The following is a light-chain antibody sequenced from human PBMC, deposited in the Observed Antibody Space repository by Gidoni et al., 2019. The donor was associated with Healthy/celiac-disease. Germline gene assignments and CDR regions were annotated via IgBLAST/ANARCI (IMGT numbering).Light chain of an antibody. V-gene: IGKV3-20*01. CDR1: QSFSSSY. Sequence: EIVLTQSPGTLSLSPGERATLSCRASQSFSSSYLAWYQQIPGLARRLLIYGASSRATGIPDRFRGSGSGTAFTLTSSRLEPEYFAVDYCQQYGSTPTWTSGQGTKVEIK. CDR3: QQYGSTPTWT. CDR2: GAS. J-gene: IGKJ1*01.